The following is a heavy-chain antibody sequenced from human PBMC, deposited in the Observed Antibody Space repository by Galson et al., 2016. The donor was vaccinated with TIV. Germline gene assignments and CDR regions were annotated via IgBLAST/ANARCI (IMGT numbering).Heavy chain of an antibody. J-gene: IGHJ4*02. V-gene: IGHV3-23*01. Sequence: SLRLSCAASGFTLNNYPVSWVRQAPGQGLRWVSHITTTGRSIYYADSVRGRFTVSRDYSNNTVHLQTNGLRADDTAVYFCARVAPIAVAGHAFDSWGQGTLVTVSS. CDR3: ARVAPIAVAGHAFDS. CDR2: ITTTGRSI. D-gene: IGHD6-19*01. CDR1: GFTLNNYP.